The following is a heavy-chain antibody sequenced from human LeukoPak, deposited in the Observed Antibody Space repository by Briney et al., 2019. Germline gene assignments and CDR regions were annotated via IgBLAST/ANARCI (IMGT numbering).Heavy chain of an antibody. V-gene: IGHV3-23*01. CDR2: IRDSGDNR. J-gene: IGHJ3*02. CDR1: GFTFSKYW. Sequence: GGSLRLSCAASGFTFSKYWMSWVRQAPGKGLEWVSVIRDSGDNRYYADAVKGRFTISRDNSKKTLHLQMNSLRAEDTAVYYCAKHGYNSGVYDAFDIWGQGTRVTVSS. D-gene: IGHD6-19*01. CDR3: AKHGYNSGVYDAFDI.